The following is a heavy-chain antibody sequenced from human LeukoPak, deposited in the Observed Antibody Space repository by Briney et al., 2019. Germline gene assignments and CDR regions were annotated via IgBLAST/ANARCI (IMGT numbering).Heavy chain of an antibody. CDR1: GSSITTTNF. Sequence: SETLSLTCGVAGSSITTTNFLSRVRQTPGQGLEWIGEVSVSGLSDYNPSLRGRVPMSLDTSKNHLSLKLTSVTAADTAVYYCTRENAGFSPFGYWGQGTLVTV. J-gene: IGHJ4*02. V-gene: IGHV4-4*02. CDR2: VSVSGLS. CDR3: TRENAGFSPFGY. D-gene: IGHD3-10*01.